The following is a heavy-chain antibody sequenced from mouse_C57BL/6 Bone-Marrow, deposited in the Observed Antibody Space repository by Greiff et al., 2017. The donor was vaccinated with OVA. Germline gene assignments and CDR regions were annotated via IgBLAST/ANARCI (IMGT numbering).Heavy chain of an antibody. V-gene: IGHV1-9*01. Sequence: QVQLQQSGAELMKPGASVKLSCKATGYTFTGYWIEWVKQRPGHGLEWIGEILPGSGSTNYNEQFTGKATFTADTSSNTAYMQLSSLTTEDSAIYYCARSGLTTVVRGFAYWGQGTLVTVSA. J-gene: IGHJ3*01. D-gene: IGHD1-1*01. CDR2: ILPGSGST. CDR1: GYTFTGYW. CDR3: ARSGLTTVVRGFAY.